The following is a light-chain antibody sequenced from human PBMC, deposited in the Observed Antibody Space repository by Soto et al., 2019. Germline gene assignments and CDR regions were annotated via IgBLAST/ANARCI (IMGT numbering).Light chain of an antibody. V-gene: IGKV3-15*01. CDR1: QSVRVN. J-gene: IGKJ4*01. Sequence: EVVMTQSPATLSVSPGERATLSCRASQSVRVNLAWYQQKPGQAPRLLIYDAATRATGVPARFTGSGSGIEFALTISSLQSEDVAVYYCQQYNKWPPLTFGGGTKVEI. CDR3: QQYNKWPPLT. CDR2: DAA.